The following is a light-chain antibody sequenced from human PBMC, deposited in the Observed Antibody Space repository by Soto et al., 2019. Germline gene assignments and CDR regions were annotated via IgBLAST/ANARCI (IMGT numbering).Light chain of an antibody. V-gene: IGKV3D-15*01. CDR2: AAS. CDR3: QQYYNWPLT. Sequence: MTQSPATLSVSPGERATLSCRASQRVNSNLAWYQQKPGQAPRLLIYAASRMPTGIPARFSGSGSGTEGTLIISSLQPEDCASYYCQQYYNWPLTIGGGTKVDIK. J-gene: IGKJ4*02. CDR1: QRVNSN.